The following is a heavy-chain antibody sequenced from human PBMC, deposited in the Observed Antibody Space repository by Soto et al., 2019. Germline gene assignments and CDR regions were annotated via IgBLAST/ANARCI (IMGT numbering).Heavy chain of an antibody. CDR3: AKDLIANNGVWEAFDM. J-gene: IGHJ3*02. CDR2: IGTAGDT. D-gene: IGHD2-8*01. CDR1: GFTFSSYD. Sequence: GGSLRLSCAASGFTFSSYDMHWVRQATGKGLEWVSAIGTAGDTYYPGSVKGRFTISRENSKNSLYLQMNSLRDEDTAVYYCAKDLIANNGVWEAFDMWGRGTKVTVSS. V-gene: IGHV3-13*01.